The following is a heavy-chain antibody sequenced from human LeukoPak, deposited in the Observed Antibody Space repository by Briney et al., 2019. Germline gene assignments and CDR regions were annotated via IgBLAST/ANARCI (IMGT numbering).Heavy chain of an antibody. J-gene: IGHJ5*02. CDR2: INHSGST. CDR1: GGSFSGYY. CDR3: ARRIAAAGKGFRWFDP. V-gene: IGHV4-34*01. Sequence: SETLSLTCAVYGGSFSGYYWSWIRQPPGKGLEWIGEINHSGSTNYNPSLKSRVTISVDTSKNQFSLKLNSVTAADTAVYYCARRIAAAGKGFRWFDPWGQGTLVTVSS. D-gene: IGHD6-13*01.